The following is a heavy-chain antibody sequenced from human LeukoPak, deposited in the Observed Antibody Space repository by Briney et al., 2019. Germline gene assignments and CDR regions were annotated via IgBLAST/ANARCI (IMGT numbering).Heavy chain of an antibody. Sequence: GGSLRLSCAASGFTFSSYSMNWVRQAPGKGLEWVSSISSSSSYIYYADSVKGRFTISRDNAKNSLYLQMNSLRAEDTAVYYCTRKGSQWDFLVDYWGQGTRVAVSP. CDR3: TRKGSQWDFLVDY. CDR1: GFTFSSYS. V-gene: IGHV3-21*01. D-gene: IGHD2/OR15-2a*01. CDR2: ISSSSSYI. J-gene: IGHJ4*02.